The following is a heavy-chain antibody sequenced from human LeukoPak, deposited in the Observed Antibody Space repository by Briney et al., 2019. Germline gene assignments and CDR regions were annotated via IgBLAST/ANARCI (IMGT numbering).Heavy chain of an antibody. V-gene: IGHV3-30*04. D-gene: IGHD6-13*01. CDR1: GFTFSSYA. CDR3: AKDRGLYSSSWENWFDP. CDR2: ISYDGSNK. Sequence: PGGSLRLSCAASGFTFSSYAMHWVRQAPGKGLEWVAVISYDGSNKYYADSVKGRFTISRDNSKNTLYLQMNSLRAEDTAVYYCAKDRGLYSSSWENWFDPWGQGTLVTVSS. J-gene: IGHJ5*02.